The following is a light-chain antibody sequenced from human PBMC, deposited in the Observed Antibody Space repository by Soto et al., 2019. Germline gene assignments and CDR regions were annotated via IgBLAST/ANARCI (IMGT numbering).Light chain of an antibody. J-gene: IGKJ4*01. Sequence: DLQMTQSPSSVSASIGDTVTITCRASQDISTLLAWYQQKPGKAPKLLIYGASTLESGVPSRFSDRGYGTDFKLTISSLQPEDFATYFCQQADSFPHTFGGGTKVEMK. CDR3: QQADSFPHT. CDR1: QDISTL. V-gene: IGKV1D-12*01. CDR2: GAS.